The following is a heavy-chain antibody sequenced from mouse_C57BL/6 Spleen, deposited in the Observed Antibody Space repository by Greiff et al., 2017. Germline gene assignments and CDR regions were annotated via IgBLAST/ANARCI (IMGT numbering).Heavy chain of an antibody. J-gene: IGHJ2*01. CDR2: INPSTGGT. V-gene: IGHV1-42*01. CDR3: ARDWDQGSFDY. CDR1: GYSFTGYY. D-gene: IGHD4-1*01. Sequence: VQLKESGPELVKPGASVKISCKASGYSFTGYYMNWVKQSPEKSLEWIGEINPSTGGTTYNQKFKAKATLTVDKSSSTAYMQLKSLTSEDSAVYYCARDWDQGSFDYWGQGTTLTVSS.